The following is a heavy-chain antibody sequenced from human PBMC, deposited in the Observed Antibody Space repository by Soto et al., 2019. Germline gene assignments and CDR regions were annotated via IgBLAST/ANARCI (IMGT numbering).Heavy chain of an antibody. Sequence: QVQLVESGGGVVRPGGSLRLSCAASGFTFSHYGFHWVRQAPGKGLEWVAVIYFGGTKRWYADSVQGRFTISIDDSKNTLYLQMDSLRAEETADYYCARRHAQRSYLDQWGQGARVTVSS. CDR3: ARRHAQRSYLDQ. CDR2: IYFGGTKR. V-gene: IGHV3-33*01. CDR1: GFTFSHYG. J-gene: IGHJ4*02.